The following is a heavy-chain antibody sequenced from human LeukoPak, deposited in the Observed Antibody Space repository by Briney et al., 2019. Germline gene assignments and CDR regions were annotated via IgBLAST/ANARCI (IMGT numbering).Heavy chain of an antibody. Sequence: ASVKVSCKASGYTFTSYAMNWVRQAPGQGLEWMGWINTNTGNPTYAQGFTGRFVFSLDTSVSTAYLQISSLKAEDTAVYYCARDWCSSTSRSDAFDIWGQGTMVTVSS. V-gene: IGHV7-4-1*02. CDR3: ARDWCSSTSRSDAFDI. CDR2: INTNTGNP. D-gene: IGHD2-2*01. J-gene: IGHJ3*02. CDR1: GYTFTSYA.